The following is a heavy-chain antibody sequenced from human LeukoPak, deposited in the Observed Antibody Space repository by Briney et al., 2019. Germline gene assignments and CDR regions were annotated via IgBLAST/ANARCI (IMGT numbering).Heavy chain of an antibody. D-gene: IGHD6-13*01. Sequence: GGSLRLSCAASGFTFSSYWMSWVRQAPGKGLEWVAFIRYDGSNKYYADSVKGRFTISRDNSKNTLYLQMNSLRAEDTAVYYCAKHSRVYIAAAGTGYYYYYMDVWGKGTTVTISS. CDR2: IRYDGSNK. V-gene: IGHV3-30*02. J-gene: IGHJ6*03. CDR3: AKHSRVYIAAAGTGYYYYYMDV. CDR1: GFTFSSYW.